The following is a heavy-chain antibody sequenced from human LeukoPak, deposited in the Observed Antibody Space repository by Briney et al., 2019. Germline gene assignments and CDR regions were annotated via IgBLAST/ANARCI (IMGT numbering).Heavy chain of an antibody. V-gene: IGHV4-31*03. CDR3: ARGVQGWFAP. CDR1: GDSISSGAYY. Sequence: SETLSLTCTVSGDSISSGAYYWTWVRQYPGTGLEWIGYISHIGTTYNNPSLKSRVSISVDTSRNQLSLRLTSVTAADTAVYYCARGVQGWFAPWGQGTLVTVSS. D-gene: IGHD3-10*01. J-gene: IGHJ5*02. CDR2: ISHIGTT.